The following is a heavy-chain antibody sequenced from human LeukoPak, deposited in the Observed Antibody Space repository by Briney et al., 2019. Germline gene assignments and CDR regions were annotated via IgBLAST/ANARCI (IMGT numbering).Heavy chain of an antibody. J-gene: IGHJ4*02. Sequence: PSETLSLTCTVSGGSISGGTYYWSWVRQPAGKGLEWIGNMYYSGRTYYNPSLKSRVTISLDTSKNQFSLKLSSMTAADTAVYYCARSRGYTDGQTIDYWGQGTLVTVSS. D-gene: IGHD5-18*01. CDR2: MYYSGRT. V-gene: IGHV4-39*07. CDR3: ARSRGYTDGQTIDY. CDR1: GGSISGGTYY.